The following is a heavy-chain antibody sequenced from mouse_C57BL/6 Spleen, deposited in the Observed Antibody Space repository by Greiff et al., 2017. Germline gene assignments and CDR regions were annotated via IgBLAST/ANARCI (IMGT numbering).Heavy chain of an antibody. Sequence: QVKLQQPGTELVKPGASVKLSCKASGYTFTSYWMHWVKQRPGPGLEWIGNITPSNGGTHYNEKFKSKATLTVDKSSSTAYQQLSRLTSEDSAVYYCARDGYGRGGFAYWGQGTLVTVSA. D-gene: IGHD2-2*01. CDR1: GYTFTSYW. V-gene: IGHV1-53*01. J-gene: IGHJ3*01. CDR3: ARDGYGRGGFAY. CDR2: ITPSNGGT.